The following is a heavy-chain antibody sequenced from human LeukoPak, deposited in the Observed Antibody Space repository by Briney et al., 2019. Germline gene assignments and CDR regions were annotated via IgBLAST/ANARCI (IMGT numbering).Heavy chain of an antibody. D-gene: IGHD2-15*01. Sequence: PGGSLRLSCAASGFTVSSNYMSWVRQAPGKGLEWVSVIYSGGSTYYADSVKGRFTISRDNSKNTLYLQMNRLRAEDTAVYYCARDPGLVVAATRTRYYGMDVWGQGTTVAVSS. V-gene: IGHV3-66*01. J-gene: IGHJ6*02. CDR1: GFTVSSNY. CDR3: ARDPGLVVAATRTRYYGMDV. CDR2: IYSGGST.